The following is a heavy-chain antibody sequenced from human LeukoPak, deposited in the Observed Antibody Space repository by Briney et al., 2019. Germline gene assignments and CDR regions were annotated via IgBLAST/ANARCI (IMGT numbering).Heavy chain of an antibody. CDR3: VRDVWGDRDSYFDS. D-gene: IGHD2-21*01. CDR2: INTDGRST. V-gene: IGHV3-74*01. Sequence: GGSLRLSCAASGFTSSSYWMHWVRQAPGKGLVWVSRINTDGRSTSYPDSVKGRLTISRDNAKNTLYLQMNSLRAEDTAVYYCVRDVWGDRDSYFDSWGQGTLVTVSS. J-gene: IGHJ4*02. CDR1: GFTSSSYW.